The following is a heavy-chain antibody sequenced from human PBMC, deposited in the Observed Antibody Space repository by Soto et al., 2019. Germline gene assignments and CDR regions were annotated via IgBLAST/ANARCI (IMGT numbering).Heavy chain of an antibody. Sequence: EVQLLESGGGLVQPGGSLRLSCAASGFTFSSYAMSWVRQAPGKGLEWVSAISGSGGSTYYADSVKGRFTISRDNSKNTLYLQMNSLRAEDTAVYYCANIGRFQLRFLEWLQAKDVWGQGTTVTVSS. CDR3: ANIGRFQLRFLEWLQAKDV. V-gene: IGHV3-23*01. CDR1: GFTFSSYA. D-gene: IGHD3-3*01. CDR2: ISGSGGST. J-gene: IGHJ6*02.